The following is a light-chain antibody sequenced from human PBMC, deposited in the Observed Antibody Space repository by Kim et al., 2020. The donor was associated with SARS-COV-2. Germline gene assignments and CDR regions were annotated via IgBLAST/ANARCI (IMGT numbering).Light chain of an antibody. V-gene: IGKV2-28*01. Sequence: PASISCRSSENLLQSNGYNYLDWYLQKPGQSPQLLIYLGSNRASGVPDRFSGSGSGTDFTLQISRVEAEDVGLYYCMQTLQTPLTFGGGTKVEIK. J-gene: IGKJ4*01. CDR3: MQTLQTPLT. CDR2: LGS. CDR1: ENLLQSNGYNY.